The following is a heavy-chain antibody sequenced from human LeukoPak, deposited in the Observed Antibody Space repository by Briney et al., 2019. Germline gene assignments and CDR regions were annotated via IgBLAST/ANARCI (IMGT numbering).Heavy chain of an antibody. V-gene: IGHV4-61*08. Sequence: SETLSLTCAVSGGSISSGGYSWSWIRQPPGKGLEWIGYIYYSGSTNYNPSLKSRVTISVDTSKNQFSLKLSSVTAADTAVYYCARHDQYDFWSGYYLAGTFDIWGQGTMVTVSS. CDR1: GGSISSGGYS. J-gene: IGHJ3*02. CDR3: ARHDQYDFWSGYYLAGTFDI. CDR2: IYYSGST. D-gene: IGHD3-3*01.